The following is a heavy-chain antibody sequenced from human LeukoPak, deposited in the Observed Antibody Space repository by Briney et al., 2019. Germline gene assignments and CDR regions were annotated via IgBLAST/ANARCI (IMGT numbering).Heavy chain of an antibody. Sequence: GASVTVSFTASVGTFSIYAISWVRQAPGQGLEWMGRIIHIFGTANYAHKFQGRVTITADKSTSTAYMELSSLRSEDTAEYYCAREKVTTQRGSYMDVWGKGTTVTVSS. CDR2: IIHIFGTA. V-gene: IGHV1-69*06. CDR1: VGTFSIYA. J-gene: IGHJ6*03. D-gene: IGHD4-17*01. CDR3: AREKVTTQRGSYMDV.